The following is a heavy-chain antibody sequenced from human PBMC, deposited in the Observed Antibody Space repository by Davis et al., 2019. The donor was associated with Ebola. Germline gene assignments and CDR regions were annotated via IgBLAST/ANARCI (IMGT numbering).Heavy chain of an antibody. J-gene: IGHJ6*04. CDR2: ISGSGSST. CDR3: ARSGLSFGVVKYHYGMDV. V-gene: IGHV3-23*01. CDR1: GFTFSSYS. Sequence: GESLKISCATSGFTFSSYSMNWVRQAPGKGLEWVSAISGSGSSTYYADSVKGRFTISRDNSKKTMYLQMNSLRAEDTAVYYCARSGLSFGVVKYHYGMDVWGKGTTVTVSS. D-gene: IGHD3-3*01.